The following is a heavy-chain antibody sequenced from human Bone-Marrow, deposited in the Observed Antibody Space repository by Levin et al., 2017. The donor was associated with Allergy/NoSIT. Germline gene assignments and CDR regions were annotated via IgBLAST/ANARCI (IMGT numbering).Heavy chain of an antibody. J-gene: IGHJ4*02. V-gene: IGHV4-39*01. Sequence: PSETLSLTCTVSGASITSSTYYWVWIRQPPGTGLEWIGTIYYSGSTYYSPSLKSRVTISVDTSRDQFSLRLSSVSASDTAVYYCARHTDDAGVRLVTDTDSFDSWGRGTPVTVSS. D-gene: IGHD2-21*02. CDR3: ARHTDDAGVRLVTDTDSFDS. CDR1: GASITSSTYY. CDR2: IYYSGST.